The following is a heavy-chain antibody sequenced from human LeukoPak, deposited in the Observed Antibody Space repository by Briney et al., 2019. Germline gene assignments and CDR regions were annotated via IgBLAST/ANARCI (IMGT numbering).Heavy chain of an antibody. V-gene: IGHV4-61*08. CDR2: IYYSGST. CDR3: ARLHGERFDL. D-gene: IGHD4-17*01. CDR1: GGSISSGGYS. J-gene: IGHJ2*01. Sequence: SETLSLTCAVSGGSISSGGYSWSWLRQPPGKGLEWIGYIYYSGSTNYNPSLKSRVTISVNTSKNQFSLKLSSVTAADTAVYYCARLHGERFDLWGRGTLVTVSS.